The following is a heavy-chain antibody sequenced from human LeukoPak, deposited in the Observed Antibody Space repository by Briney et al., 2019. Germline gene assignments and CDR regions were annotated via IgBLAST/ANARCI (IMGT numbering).Heavy chain of an antibody. D-gene: IGHD1-7*01. CDR2: IYYSGST. V-gene: IGHV4-30-4*01. CDR3: ARLRLERGYNWNYVRDWFDP. J-gene: IGHJ5*02. Sequence: RTSETLSLTCTVSGGSISSGDYYWSWIRQPPGKGLEWIGYIYYSGSTYYNPSLRSRVTISVDTSKNQFSLKLSSVTAADTAVYYCARLRLERGYNWNYVRDWFDPWGQGTLVTVSS. CDR1: GGSISSGDYY.